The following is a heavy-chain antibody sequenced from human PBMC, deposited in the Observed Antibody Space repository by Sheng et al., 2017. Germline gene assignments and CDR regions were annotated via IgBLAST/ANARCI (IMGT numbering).Heavy chain of an antibody. V-gene: IGHV3-7*04. Sequence: EVQLVESGGGLVQPGGSLRLSCAASAFTFSSYWMSWVRQAPGKGLEWVANINQDGSEKYYVDSVKGRFTISRDNAKNSLFLQMNSLRAEDTAVYYCARGIRSSGWYFGYWGQGTLV. J-gene: IGHJ4*02. CDR1: AFTFSSYW. D-gene: IGHD6-19*01. CDR2: INQDGSEK. CDR3: ARGIRSSGWYFGY.